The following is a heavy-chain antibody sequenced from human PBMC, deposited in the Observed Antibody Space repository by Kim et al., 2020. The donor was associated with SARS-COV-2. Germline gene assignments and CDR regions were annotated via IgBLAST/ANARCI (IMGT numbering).Heavy chain of an antibody. J-gene: IGHJ4*02. CDR1: GFTFSSYS. V-gene: IGHV3-48*02. CDR2: ISSSSSTI. CDR3: AGNTYYYDSCGIFY. D-gene: IGHD3-22*01. Sequence: GGSLRLSCAASGFTFSSYSMNWVRQAPGKGLEWVSYISSSSSTIYYADSVKGRFTISRDNAKNSLYLQMNSLRDEDTAVYYCAGNTYYYDSCGIFYWGQGTLVTVSS.